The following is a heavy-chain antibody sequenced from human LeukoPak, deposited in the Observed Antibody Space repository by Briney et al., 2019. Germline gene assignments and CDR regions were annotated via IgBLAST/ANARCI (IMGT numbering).Heavy chain of an antibody. J-gene: IGHJ4*02. CDR1: GFTFSNAW. V-gene: IGHV3-21*01. CDR2: ISTSSNYI. D-gene: IGHD3-22*01. CDR3: ARDDGAYYDSSGNDY. Sequence: KSGGSLRLSCAASGFTFSNAWMSWVRQAPGKGLEWVSSISTSSNYIYYADSVKGRFTISRDNARKSLYLEMNSLRADDTAVYYCARDDGAYYDSSGNDYWGQGTLVTVSS.